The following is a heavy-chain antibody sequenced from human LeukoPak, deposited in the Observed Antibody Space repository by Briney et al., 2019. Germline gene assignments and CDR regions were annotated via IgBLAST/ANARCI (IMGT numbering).Heavy chain of an antibody. CDR1: GYTFTSYD. CDR2: MNPNSGNT. D-gene: IGHD1-14*01. CDR3: ASSDRNRDAFDI. Sequence: GASVKVSCKASGYTFTSYDINWVRQATGQGLEWMGWMNPNSGNTGYAQKFQGRVTMTRNTSISTAYMELSGLRSEDTAVYYCASSDRNRDAFDIWGQGTMVTVSS. J-gene: IGHJ3*02. V-gene: IGHV1-8*01.